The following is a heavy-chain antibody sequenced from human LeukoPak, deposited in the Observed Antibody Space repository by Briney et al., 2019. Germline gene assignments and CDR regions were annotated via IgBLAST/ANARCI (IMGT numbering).Heavy chain of an antibody. J-gene: IGHJ4*02. CDR3: ARDWGLDY. Sequence: GGSLRLSCAASGFTFSDYYMSWLRQAPGKGLEWVSYISGSANIIHYADSAKGRFTISRDNAKNSLYLQMNSLRAEDAAVYYCARDWGLDYWGQGTLVTVSS. D-gene: IGHD3-16*01. CDR1: GFTFSDYY. V-gene: IGHV3-11*01. CDR2: ISGSANII.